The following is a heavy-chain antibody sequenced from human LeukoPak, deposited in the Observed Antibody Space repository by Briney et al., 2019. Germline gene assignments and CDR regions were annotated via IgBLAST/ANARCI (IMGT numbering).Heavy chain of an antibody. V-gene: IGHV1-18*01. CDR2: ISGFNGKT. D-gene: IGHD6-19*01. Sequence: GASVKVSCKASGYTFSSYDISWLRQAPGQGLEWMGRISGFNGKTNYAKKFQGRVTMTTDKSTRTAYMELRSLRSEETAVYYWGRDTAVADSDYCGQGTLVTVSS. CDR1: GYTFSSYD. CDR3: GRDTAVADSDY. J-gene: IGHJ4*02.